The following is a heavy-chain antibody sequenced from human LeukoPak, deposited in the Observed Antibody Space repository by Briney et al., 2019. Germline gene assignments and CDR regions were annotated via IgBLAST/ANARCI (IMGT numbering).Heavy chain of an antibody. CDR3: ARGRPHGNDY. CDR1: GFIFTTYT. J-gene: IGHJ4*02. Sequence: GGSLRLSCEASGFIFTTYTIHWVRQAPGKGLEWVAIISYDGSNKYYADSVKGRFTISRDNAKNTLYLQMNSLRVEDTAVYYCARGRPHGNDYWGQGTLVTVSS. CDR2: ISYDGSNK. D-gene: IGHD4-23*01. V-gene: IGHV3-30*04.